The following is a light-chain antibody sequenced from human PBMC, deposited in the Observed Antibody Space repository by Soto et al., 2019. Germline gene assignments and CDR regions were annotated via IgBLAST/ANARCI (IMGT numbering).Light chain of an antibody. J-gene: IGKJ5*01. Sequence: ETVFKPSPSTLAFAPGEKAPLPCRAHQSVSSSYLAWYQQKPGQAPRPLIYGASSRATGIPDRFSGSGSGTDFTLTISRLEPEDFAVYYCQQYGSSPQVSFGQGTRLEIK. CDR2: GAS. V-gene: IGKV3-20*01. CDR3: QQYGSSPQVS. CDR1: QSVSSSY.